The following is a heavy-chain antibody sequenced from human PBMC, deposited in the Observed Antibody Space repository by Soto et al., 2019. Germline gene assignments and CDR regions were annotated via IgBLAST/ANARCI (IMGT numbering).Heavy chain of an antibody. CDR2: IYYSGST. CDR1: GVSISNYY. V-gene: IGHV4-59*01. J-gene: IGHJ3*02. Sequence: QVQLQESGPGLVKPSETLSLTCTVSGVSISNYYWSWIRQPPGKGLEWNGYIYYSGSTDYNPSLKSRVTIFXDXFKHQFSLTLNSVTAADTAVYYCAGDAPYLLDAFEMWGHGTMVSVSS. CDR3: AGDAPYLLDAFEM.